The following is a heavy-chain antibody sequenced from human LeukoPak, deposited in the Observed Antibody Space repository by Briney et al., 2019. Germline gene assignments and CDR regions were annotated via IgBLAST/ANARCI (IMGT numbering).Heavy chain of an antibody. D-gene: IGHD2-21*02. Sequence: GRSLRLSCAASGFTFSNYFMHWVRQAPGKGLEWVADIASDGSHTFYVESVKGRFTISRDNSKNTLYLQMNSLRAEDTAVYFCARERQDTVIHSGAFDTWGQGTMVTVSS. CDR2: IASDGSHT. CDR3: ARERQDTVIHSGAFDT. V-gene: IGHV3-30*04. CDR1: GFTFSNYF. J-gene: IGHJ3*02.